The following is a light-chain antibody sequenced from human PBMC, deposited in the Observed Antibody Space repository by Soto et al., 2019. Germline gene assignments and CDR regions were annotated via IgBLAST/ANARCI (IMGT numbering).Light chain of an antibody. Sequence: QSALTQPASVSVSPGQSITIFCTGTSSDVGSHNLVSWYQQHPGKAPKLIIYEVNKRPSGVSNRFSGSKSGNTASLTIFGLQTEDEADYYCCSFAGSGTYVFGTGTKVTVL. V-gene: IGLV2-23*02. CDR2: EVN. J-gene: IGLJ1*01. CDR1: SSDVGSHNL. CDR3: CSFAGSGTYV.